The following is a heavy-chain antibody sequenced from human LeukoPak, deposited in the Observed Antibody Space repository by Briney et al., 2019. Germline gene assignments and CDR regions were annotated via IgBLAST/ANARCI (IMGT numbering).Heavy chain of an antibody. CDR3: ASVPEYEDSSGFHI. CDR2: TSSSGSTI. D-gene: IGHD3-22*01. CDR1: GFTFSDYY. V-gene: IGHV3-11*01. Sequence: KPGGSLRLSCAASGFTFSDYYMGWIRQAPGKGLEWVSYTSSSGSTIYYADSVKGRFTISRDNAKNSLYLQMNSLRAEDTAVYYCASVPEYEDSSGFHIWGQGTMVTVSS. J-gene: IGHJ3*02.